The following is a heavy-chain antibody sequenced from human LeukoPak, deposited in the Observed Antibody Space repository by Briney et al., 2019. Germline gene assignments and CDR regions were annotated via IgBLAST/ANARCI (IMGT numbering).Heavy chain of an antibody. D-gene: IGHD3-22*01. CDR1: GFTFSSYG. Sequence: GGSLRLSCAASGFTFSSYGMSWVRQAPGKGLEWVSAISSSGGSTYYADSAKGRFTISRDNSKNTLYLQMNSLRAEDTAVYYCAKGNYYDSPPDPWGQGTLVTVSS. CDR2: ISSSGGST. CDR3: AKGNYYDSPPDP. J-gene: IGHJ5*02. V-gene: IGHV3-23*01.